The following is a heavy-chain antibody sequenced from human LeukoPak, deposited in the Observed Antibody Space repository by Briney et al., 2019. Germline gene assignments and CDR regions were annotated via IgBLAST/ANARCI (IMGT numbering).Heavy chain of an antibody. CDR3: ARDWGGYGPTSHNY. CDR2: ISSDGSNT. D-gene: IGHD3-16*01. V-gene: IGHV3-74*01. Sequence: PGGSLRLSCAASGFTFSSSWMHWVRQGPGRGLVWVSRISSDGSNTIYADSVRGRFTVYRDNAKNTLFLQMNSLRAEDTGVYYWARDWGGYGPTSHNYWGQGTLVTVSS. CDR1: GFTFSSSW. J-gene: IGHJ4*02.